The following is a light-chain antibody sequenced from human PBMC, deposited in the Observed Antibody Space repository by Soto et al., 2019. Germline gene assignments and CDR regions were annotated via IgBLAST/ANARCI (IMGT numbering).Light chain of an antibody. CDR3: SSYTSSTSVI. Sequence: QSALTQPPSASGSRGQSVTISCTGTSSDVGGYNYVSWYQQHPGKAPKLIIYEVTKRPSGVPDRFSGSKSGNTASLTVSGLQADDEADYYCSSYTSSTSVIFGGGTKLTVL. V-gene: IGLV2-8*01. CDR2: EVT. J-gene: IGLJ2*01. CDR1: SSDVGGYNY.